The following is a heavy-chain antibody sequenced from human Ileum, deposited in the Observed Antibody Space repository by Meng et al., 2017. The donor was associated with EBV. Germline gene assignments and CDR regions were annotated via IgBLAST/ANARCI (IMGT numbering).Heavy chain of an antibody. V-gene: IGHV1-69-2*01. CDR3: ATGNSKSGSGSCHAY. J-gene: IGHJ4*02. D-gene: IGHD3-10*01. Sequence: EVHLEQSGAELKRPGATVIVSCKVSGFILSDYYIHWIKQAPGKGLEWMGLVDPEDGEPIYAERFQGRLTISADTSVATVYMDLSSLGSEDTAVYFCATGNSKSGSGSCHAYWGQGSLVTVSS. CDR2: VDPEDGEP. CDR1: GFILSDYY.